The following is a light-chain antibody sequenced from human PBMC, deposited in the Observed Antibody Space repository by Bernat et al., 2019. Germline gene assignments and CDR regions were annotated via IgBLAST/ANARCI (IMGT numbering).Light chain of an antibody. CDR1: SSNIGTNT. CDR2: NNN. J-gene: IGLJ3*02. Sequence: QSVLTQPPSASGTPVQRVTISCSGSSSNIGTNTVNWYQQLPGTAPKLLIYNNNQRPSGVPDRFPGSKSGTSVSLAISGLQSEDEADYYCAAWDDSLNIWVFGGGTKLTVL. CDR3: AAWDDSLNIWV. V-gene: IGLV1-44*01.